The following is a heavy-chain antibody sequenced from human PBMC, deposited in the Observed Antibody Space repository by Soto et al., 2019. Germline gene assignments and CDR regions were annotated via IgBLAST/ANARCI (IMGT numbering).Heavy chain of an antibody. CDR2: IFHGGDT. Sequence: QVQLQESGPRLVKPSGTLSLTCAVSGASISSSRWWSWVRQAPGKGLEWIGEIFHGGDTNYNPSLKSRLPLSVDQSKNQFSLKLTSVTAADTAMYYCASTDSGWPTFEAYWGQGTLVTVSS. CDR3: ASTDSGWPTFEAY. CDR1: GASISSSRW. V-gene: IGHV4-4*02. J-gene: IGHJ4*02. D-gene: IGHD6-19*01.